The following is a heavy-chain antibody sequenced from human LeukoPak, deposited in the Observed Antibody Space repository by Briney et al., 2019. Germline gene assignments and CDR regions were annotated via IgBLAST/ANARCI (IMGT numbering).Heavy chain of an antibody. CDR3: AVSGYSSSWYVS. CDR2: ISSSISYI. CDR1: GFTFSSYS. D-gene: IGHD6-13*01. Sequence: GGSLRLSCAASGFTFSSYSMNWVRQAPGKGVEWVSSISSSISYIYYADSVKGRFTISRDNAKNSLYLQMNSLRAEDTAVYYCAVSGYSSSWYVSWGQGTLVTVSS. V-gene: IGHV3-21*01. J-gene: IGHJ4*02.